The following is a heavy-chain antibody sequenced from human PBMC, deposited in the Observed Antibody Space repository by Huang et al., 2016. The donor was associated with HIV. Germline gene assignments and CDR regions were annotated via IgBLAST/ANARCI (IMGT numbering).Heavy chain of an antibody. CDR3: ARVESRRYYDSSGYDY. D-gene: IGHD3-22*01. V-gene: IGHV1-69*01. CDR1: GGTFSRYA. J-gene: IGHJ4*02. Sequence: QVQLVQSGAEVKKPGSSVKFSCKASGGTFSRYAIGWVRQAPGQGLEWMGGIIPIFGTANYAQECQGRVTITADESTGTADMELGSLRSEDTAVYYCARVESRRYYDSSGYDYWGQGTLVTVSS. CDR2: IIPIFGTA.